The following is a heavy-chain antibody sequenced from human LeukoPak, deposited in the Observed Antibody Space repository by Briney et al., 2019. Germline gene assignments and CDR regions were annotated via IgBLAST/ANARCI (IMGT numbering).Heavy chain of an antibody. V-gene: IGHV4-39*01. CDR3: ARRVRAMYSSGWQFDY. J-gene: IGHJ4*02. CDR1: GGSISSSSYY. Sequence: SETLSLTCTVSGGSISSSSYYWGWIRQPPGKGLEWIGSIYYSGSTYYNPSPKSRVTISVDTSKNQFSLKLSSVTAADTAVYYRARRVRAMYSSGWQFDYWGQGTLVTVSS. CDR2: IYYSGST. D-gene: IGHD6-19*01.